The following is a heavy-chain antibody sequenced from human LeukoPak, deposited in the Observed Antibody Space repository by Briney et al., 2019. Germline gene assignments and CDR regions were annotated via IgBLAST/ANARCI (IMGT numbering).Heavy chain of an antibody. V-gene: IGHV4-59*01. CDR3: ARSRTDAFDI. CDR1: DGSITNYD. J-gene: IGHJ3*02. Sequence: SETLSLTCTVSDGSITNYDWSWVRQPPGKGLEWIGYIYYSGSTNYNPSLKSRVTISVDTSKNQFSLKLSSVTAADTAVYYCARSRTDAFDIWGQGTMVTVSS. CDR2: IYYSGST.